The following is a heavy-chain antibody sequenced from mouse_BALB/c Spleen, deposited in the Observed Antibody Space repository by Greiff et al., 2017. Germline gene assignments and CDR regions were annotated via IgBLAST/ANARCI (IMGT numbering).Heavy chain of an antibody. V-gene: IGHV5-6-5*01. Sequence: EVQGVESGGGLVKPGGSLKLSCAASGFTFSSYAMSWVRQTPEKRLEWVASISSGGSTYYPDSVKGRFTISRDNARNILYLQMSSLRSEDTAMYYCARRLLRDYAMDYWGQGTSVTVSS. CDR3: ARRLLRDYAMDY. D-gene: IGHD1-1*01. J-gene: IGHJ4*01. CDR2: ISSGGST. CDR1: GFTFSSYA.